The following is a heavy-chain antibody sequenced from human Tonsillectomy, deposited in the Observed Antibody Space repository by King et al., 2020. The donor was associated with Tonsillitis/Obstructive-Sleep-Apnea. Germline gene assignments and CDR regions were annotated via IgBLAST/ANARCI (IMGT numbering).Heavy chain of an antibody. CDR1: GGSISSSSYY. D-gene: IGHD2-15*01. J-gene: IGHJ4*02. Sequence: LQLQESGPGLVKPSETLSLTCTVSGGSISSSSYYWGWIRQPPGKGLEWIGSIYYSGSTYYNPSLKSRVTISVDTSKNQFSLKLSSVTAADTAVYYCARHSLGYCSGGSCYSIDYWGQGTLVTVSS. CDR2: IYYSGST. V-gene: IGHV4-39*01. CDR3: ARHSLGYCSGGSCYSIDY.